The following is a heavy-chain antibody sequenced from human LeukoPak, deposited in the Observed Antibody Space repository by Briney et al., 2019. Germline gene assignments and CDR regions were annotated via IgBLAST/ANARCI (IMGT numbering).Heavy chain of an antibody. Sequence: PGGSLRLSCAASGFTFSSYSMNWVRQAPGKGLEWVSSISSSSSYIYYADSVKGRFTISRYNAKNSLYLQMNSLRAEDMAVYYCARDPNRGYSYLDYWGQGTLVTVSS. V-gene: IGHV3-21*01. D-gene: IGHD5-18*01. J-gene: IGHJ4*02. CDR2: ISSSSSYI. CDR3: ARDPNRGYSYLDY. CDR1: GFTFSSYS.